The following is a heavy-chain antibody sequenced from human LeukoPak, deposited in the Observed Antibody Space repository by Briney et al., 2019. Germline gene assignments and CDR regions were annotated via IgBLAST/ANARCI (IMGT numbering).Heavy chain of an antibody. CDR3: ARALGYEYSSSSFWFDL. Sequence: ASVKVSCKASGYTFTGYYMHWVRQAPGQGLEWMGWINPNSGGTNYAQKFQGRVTMTRDTSISTAYMELSRLRSDDTAVYYCARALGYEYSSSSFWFDLWGQGTLVTVSS. CDR1: GYTFTGYY. V-gene: IGHV1-2*02. CDR2: INPNSGGT. D-gene: IGHD6-6*01. J-gene: IGHJ5*02.